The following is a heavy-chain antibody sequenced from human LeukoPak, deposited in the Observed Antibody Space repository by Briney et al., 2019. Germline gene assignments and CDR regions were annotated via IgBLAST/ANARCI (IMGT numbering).Heavy chain of an antibody. D-gene: IGHD6-19*01. V-gene: IGHV1-46*01. CDR1: GYSFTSHY. Sequence: GASVKVSCKVSGYSFTSHYIHWVRQAPGHGLEWMGIINPSRGSTSYAQKFQGRVTVTRDTSTSTVYMDLSSLGSEDTAVYYCARGYSSGFGNWGQGTLVTVSS. CDR3: ARGYSSGFGN. J-gene: IGHJ4*02. CDR2: INPSRGST.